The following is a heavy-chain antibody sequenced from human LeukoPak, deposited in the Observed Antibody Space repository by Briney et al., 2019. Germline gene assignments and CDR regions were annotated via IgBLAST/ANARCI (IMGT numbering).Heavy chain of an antibody. J-gene: IGHJ3*02. CDR2: ISSSGSTI. CDR3: AKDYSSMTTVTFDAFDI. V-gene: IGHV3-11*01. CDR1: GFTFSDYY. D-gene: IGHD4-17*01. Sequence: GGSLRLSCAASGFTFSDYYMSWIRQAPGKGLEWVSYISSSGSTIYYADSVKGRFTISRDNAKNSLYLQMNSLRAEDTAVYYCAKDYSSMTTVTFDAFDIWGQGTMVTVSS.